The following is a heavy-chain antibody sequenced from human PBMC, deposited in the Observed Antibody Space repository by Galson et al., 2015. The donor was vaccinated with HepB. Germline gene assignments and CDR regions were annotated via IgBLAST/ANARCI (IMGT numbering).Heavy chain of an antibody. CDR2: IRSRAYGGAA. V-gene: IGHV3-49*03. J-gene: IGHJ4*02. Sequence: SLRLSCANSGFSLGDSSVSWFRQAPGKGLEWVAFIRSRAYGGAAEYAASVAGRFTISRDDSKRFAFLHMSNLRTEDTAVYYCARMNWFRNGWIVHYSFDSWGQGTLVTVSS. CDR3: ARMNWFRNGWIVHYSFDS. CDR1: GFSLGDSS. D-gene: IGHD6-19*01.